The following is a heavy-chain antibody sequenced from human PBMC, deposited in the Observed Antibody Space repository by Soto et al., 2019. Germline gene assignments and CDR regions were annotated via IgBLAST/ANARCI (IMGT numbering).Heavy chain of an antibody. J-gene: IGHJ4*02. CDR3: ASTLDYYESSGYSNGELYYSDY. V-gene: IGHV4-30-4*01. CDR2: IYYSGST. D-gene: IGHD3-22*01. Sequence: SETLSLTCTVSGGSISSGDYYWSWIRQPPGKGLEWIGYIYYSGSTYYNPSLKSRVTISVDTSKNQFSLKLSSVTASDKAVYYCASTLDYYESSGYSNGELYYSDYWGQGTLVTVSS. CDR1: GGSISSGDYY.